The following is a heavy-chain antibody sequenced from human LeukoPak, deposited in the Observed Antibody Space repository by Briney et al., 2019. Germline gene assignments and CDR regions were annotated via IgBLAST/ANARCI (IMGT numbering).Heavy chain of an antibody. CDR2: ISDNNSTM. J-gene: IGHJ3*02. Sequence: GGSLRLSCVASGFTFSRFGMNWLRQAPGKGLEWLSYISDNNSTMAYANSVKGRFTISRDNAKNSLYLQMNSLRAEDTAVYYCASPLGSTFHIWGQGTVVTVSS. CDR3: ASPLGSTFHI. V-gene: IGHV3-48*01. D-gene: IGHD1-26*01. CDR1: GFTFSRFG.